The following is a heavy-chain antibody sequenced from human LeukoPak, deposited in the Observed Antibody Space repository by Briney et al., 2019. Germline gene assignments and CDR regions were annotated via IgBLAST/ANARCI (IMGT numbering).Heavy chain of an antibody. Sequence: SVKVSCKASGYTFTSYCMHWVRQAPGQGLEWMGGIIPIFGTANYAQKFQGRVTITADESTSTAYMELSSLRSEDTAVYYCARRRGYSYGYLDYWGQGTLVTVSS. D-gene: IGHD5-18*01. CDR1: GYTFTSYC. J-gene: IGHJ4*02. CDR2: IIPIFGTA. V-gene: IGHV1-69*13. CDR3: ARRRGYSYGYLDY.